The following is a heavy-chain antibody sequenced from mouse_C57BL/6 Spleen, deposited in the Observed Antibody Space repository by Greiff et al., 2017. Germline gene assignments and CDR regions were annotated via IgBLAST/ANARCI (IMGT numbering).Heavy chain of an antibody. CDR2: INPNNGGT. J-gene: IGHJ3*01. D-gene: IGHD2-10*01. CDR1: GYTFTDYN. CDR3: ARRAYYGWFAY. V-gene: IGHV1-18*01. Sequence: VHVKQSGPELVKPGASVKIPCKASGYTFTDYNMDWVKQSHGKSLEWIGDINPNNGGTIYNQKFKGKATLTVDKSSSTAYMELRSLTSEDTAVYYCARRAYYGWFAYWGQGTLVTVSA.